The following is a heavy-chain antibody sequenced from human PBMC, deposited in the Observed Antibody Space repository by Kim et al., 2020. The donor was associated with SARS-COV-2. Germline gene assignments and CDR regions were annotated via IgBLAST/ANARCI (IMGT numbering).Heavy chain of an antibody. V-gene: IGHV3-13*01. Sequence: GGSLRLSCAASGFTFSSYDMHWVRQTTGKGLEWVSAIGTAGDTYYPGSVKGRFTISRENAKNSLYLQMNCLRAGDTAVYYCAREHTDYYGMDVWGQGTTVSVSS. CDR3: AREHTDYYGMDV. D-gene: IGHD2-21*01. CDR2: IGTAGDT. CDR1: GFTFSSYD. J-gene: IGHJ6*02.